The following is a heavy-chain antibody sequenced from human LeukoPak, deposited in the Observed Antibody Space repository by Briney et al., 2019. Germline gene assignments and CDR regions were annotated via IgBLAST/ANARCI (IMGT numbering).Heavy chain of an antibody. Sequence: PSETLSLTCAVYGGSISSSNWWSWVRQPPGKGLEWIGEINHSGSTNYNPSLKSRVTISVDTSKNQFSLKLSSVTAADTAVYYCARGPGESYGDYAYYFDYWGQGTLVTVSS. V-gene: IGHV4-4*02. CDR1: GGSISSSNW. CDR3: ARGPGESYGDYAYYFDY. J-gene: IGHJ4*02. D-gene: IGHD4-17*01. CDR2: INHSGST.